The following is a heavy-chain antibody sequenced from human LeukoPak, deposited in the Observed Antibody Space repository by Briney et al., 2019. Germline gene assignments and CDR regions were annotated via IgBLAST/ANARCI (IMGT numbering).Heavy chain of an antibody. J-gene: IGHJ4*02. V-gene: IGHV3-23*01. CDR2: ISGSGGST. D-gene: IGHD3-3*01. CDR3: AKNRDRITIFGVVIMPHVYFDY. Sequence: GGSLRLSCAASGFTFSSYAMSWVRQAPGKGLEWVSAISGSGGSTYYADSVKGRFTISGDNSKNTLYLQMNSLRAEDTAVYYCAKNRDRITIFGVVIMPHVYFDYWGQGTLVTVSS. CDR1: GFTFSSYA.